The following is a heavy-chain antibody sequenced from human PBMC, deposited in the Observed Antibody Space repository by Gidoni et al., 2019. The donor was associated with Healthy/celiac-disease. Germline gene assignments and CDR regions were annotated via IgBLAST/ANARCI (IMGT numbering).Heavy chain of an antibody. V-gene: IGHV3-53*04. CDR1: GFTVSSNY. CDR3: ARDPGEGYCSGGSCRRYWYFDL. CDR2: IYSGGST. Sequence: EVQLVESGGGLVQPGGSLRLSCAASGFTVSSNYMSWVRQAPGKGLEWVSVIYSGGSTYYADSVKGRFTISRHNSKNTLYLQMNSLRAEDTAVYYCARDPGEGYCSGGSCRRYWYFDLWGRGTLVTVSS. D-gene: IGHD2-15*01. J-gene: IGHJ2*01.